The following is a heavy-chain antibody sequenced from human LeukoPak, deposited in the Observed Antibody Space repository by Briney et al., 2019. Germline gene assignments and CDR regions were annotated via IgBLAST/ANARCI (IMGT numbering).Heavy chain of an antibody. CDR2: IYPGDSGT. J-gene: IGHJ3*02. CDR3: AKFDSYEAFDI. V-gene: IGHV5-51*01. CDR1: EYSFTSYW. D-gene: IGHD5-18*01. Sequence: GESLKISCKGSEYSFTSYWIGWVRQMPGKGLEWMGIIYPGDSGTRYSPSFQGQVTISADKSISTAYLQWSSLKASDTAMYYCAKFDSYEAFDIWGQGTMVTVSS.